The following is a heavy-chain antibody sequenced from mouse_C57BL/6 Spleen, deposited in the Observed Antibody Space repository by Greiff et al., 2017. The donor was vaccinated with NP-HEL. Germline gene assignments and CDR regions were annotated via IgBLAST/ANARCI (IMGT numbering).Heavy chain of an antibody. CDR1: GYTFTDYE. Sequence: QVQLQQPGAELVMPGASVTLSCKASGYTFTDYEMHWVKQTPVHGLEWIGAIDPETGGTAYNQKFKGKAILTADKSSSTAYMELRSLTSEDSAVYYCTRSGTYFDVWGTGTTVTVSS. CDR2: IDPETGGT. J-gene: IGHJ1*03. CDR3: TRSGTYFDV. V-gene: IGHV1-15*01. D-gene: IGHD1-3*01.